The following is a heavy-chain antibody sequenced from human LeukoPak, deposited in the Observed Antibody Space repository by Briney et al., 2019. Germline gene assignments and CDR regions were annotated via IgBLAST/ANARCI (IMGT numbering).Heavy chain of an antibody. CDR2: IYYSGST. J-gene: IGHJ6*02. Sequence: PSETLSLTCTVSGGSISSYYWSWIRQPPGKGLEWIGYIYYSGSTNYNPSLKSRVTISVDTSKNQFSLKLSSVTAADTAVYYCASPGGVGYCSGGSCYGYGMDVWGQGTTVTVSS. CDR1: GGSISSYY. V-gene: IGHV4-59*12. CDR3: ASPGGVGYCSGGSCYGYGMDV. D-gene: IGHD2-15*01.